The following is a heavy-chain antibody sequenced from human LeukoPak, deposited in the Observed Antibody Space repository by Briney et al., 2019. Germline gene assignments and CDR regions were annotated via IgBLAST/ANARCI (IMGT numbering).Heavy chain of an antibody. D-gene: IGHD1-26*01. J-gene: IGHJ4*02. Sequence: ASVKVSCKASGYTFTGYYMHWVRQAPGQGLEWMGWINPNSGGTNYAQKFQGRVTMTRDTSISTAYMELSRLRSDDTAVYYCARAYSGSYHKGEYWGQGTLVTVSS. CDR1: GYTFTGYY. CDR3: ARAYSGSYHKGEY. CDR2: INPNSGGT. V-gene: IGHV1-2*02.